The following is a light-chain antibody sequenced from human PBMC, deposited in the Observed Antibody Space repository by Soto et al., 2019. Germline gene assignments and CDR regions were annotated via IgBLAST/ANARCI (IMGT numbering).Light chain of an antibody. CDR1: QSISSY. J-gene: IGKJ5*01. Sequence: DIQMTQSPSSLSASVGDRVTITCRASQSISSYLNWYQQKPGKAPKLLIYAASSLQSGVPSRFSGSGSGTEFTLTISSLRPEDFATYYCQQLNSYPKITFGQGTRLEI. CDR2: AAS. CDR3: QQLNSYPKIT. V-gene: IGKV1-9*01.